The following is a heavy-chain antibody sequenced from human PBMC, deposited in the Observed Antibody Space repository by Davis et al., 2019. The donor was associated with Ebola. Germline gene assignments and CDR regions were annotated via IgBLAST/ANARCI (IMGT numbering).Heavy chain of an antibody. CDR3: AKDGVITTYDAFDI. J-gene: IGHJ3*02. D-gene: IGHD3-22*01. Sequence: GESLKISCAASGFTFSSYAMNWVRQAPGKGLEWVSAISISGGSTYHADSVKGRFTISRDNSKNTLYLQMNSLRAEDTAVYYCAKDGVITTYDAFDIWGQGTMVTVSS. V-gene: IGHV3-23*01. CDR2: ISISGGST. CDR1: GFTFSSYA.